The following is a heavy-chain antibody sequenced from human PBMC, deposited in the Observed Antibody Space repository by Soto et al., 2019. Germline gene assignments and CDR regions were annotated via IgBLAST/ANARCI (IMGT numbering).Heavy chain of an antibody. Sequence: SETLSLTCAVSGDSISSSYWWSWVRQPPGKGLEWIGEIYHSGSTNYNPSLKSRVTILVDKSKNQFTLKLSSVTAADTAVYYCARGGYFDWLYIVHWGQGTLVTVSS. CDR3: ARGGYFDWLYIVH. D-gene: IGHD3-9*01. J-gene: IGHJ4*02. V-gene: IGHV4-4*02. CDR1: GDSISSSYW. CDR2: IYHSGST.